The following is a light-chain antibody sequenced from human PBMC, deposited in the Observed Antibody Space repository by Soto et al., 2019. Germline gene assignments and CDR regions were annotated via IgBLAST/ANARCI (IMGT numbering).Light chain of an antibody. V-gene: IGKV3-15*01. CDR1: QSVSSN. J-gene: IGKJ2*01. CDR2: GAS. Sequence: EIVMTQSPATLSVSPGERATVSCRASQSVSSNLAWYQQKPGQAPRLLIYGASTRATGIPARFSGSGSGTEFTPTIGSLQSEDFAVYYCQQYNNWPRTFGQGTKREIK. CDR3: QQYNNWPRT.